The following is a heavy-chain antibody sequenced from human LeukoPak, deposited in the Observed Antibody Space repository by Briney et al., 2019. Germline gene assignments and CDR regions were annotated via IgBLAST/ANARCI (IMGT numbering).Heavy chain of an antibody. CDR1: GGSVSSGSYY. V-gene: IGHV4-61*01. CDR2: IYYSGST. CDR3: ARGWNWFDP. Sequence: SETLSLTCTVSGGSVSSGSYYWSWIRQPPGKGLEWIGYIYYSGSTNYNPSLKSRVTISVDTSKNQFSLKLSSVTAADTAVYYCARGWNWFDPWGQGTLVTVSS. J-gene: IGHJ5*02.